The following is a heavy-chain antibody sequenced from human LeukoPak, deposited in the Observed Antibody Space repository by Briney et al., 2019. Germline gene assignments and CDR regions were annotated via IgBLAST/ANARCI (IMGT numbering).Heavy chain of an antibody. V-gene: IGHV3-30*03. Sequence: GGSLRLSCAASGFIFSSYGMHWVRQASGKGLEWVAVISYDGSNKYYADSVKGRFTISRDNSKNTLYLQMNSLRAEDTAVYYCARDSHNNHYYHSSYFDYWGQGTLVTVSS. CDR1: GFIFSSYG. CDR2: ISYDGSNK. D-gene: IGHD3-22*01. CDR3: ARDSHNNHYYHSSYFDY. J-gene: IGHJ4*02.